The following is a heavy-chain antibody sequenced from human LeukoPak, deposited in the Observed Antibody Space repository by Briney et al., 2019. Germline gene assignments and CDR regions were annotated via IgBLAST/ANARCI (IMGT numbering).Heavy chain of an antibody. CDR2: INPNSGGT. V-gene: IGHV1-2*02. CDR3: ARGSSQYSSGWGNWFDP. Sequence: GASVKVSCKASGYTFTGYYMHWVRQAPGQGLGWMGWINPNSGGTNYAQKFQGKVTMTRDTSISTAYMELSRLRSDDTAVYYCARGSSQYSSGWGNWFDPWGQGTLVTVSS. CDR1: GYTFTGYY. J-gene: IGHJ5*02. D-gene: IGHD6-19*01.